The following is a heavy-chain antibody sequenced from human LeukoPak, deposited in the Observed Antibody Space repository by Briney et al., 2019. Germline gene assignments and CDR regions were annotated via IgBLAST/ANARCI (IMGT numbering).Heavy chain of an antibody. J-gene: IGHJ4*02. D-gene: IGHD6-19*01. CDR2: MNPNNGNT. CDR3: ARRVAGVDC. Sequence: GASVRVSCKASGYTFTGYYMHWVRQAHGQGLEWVGWMNPNNGNTGYAQKFQGRVTMTRNTSISTAYMELTSLTSEDTAIYYCARRVAGVDCWGQGTLVTVSS. CDR1: GYTFTGYY. V-gene: IGHV1-8*02.